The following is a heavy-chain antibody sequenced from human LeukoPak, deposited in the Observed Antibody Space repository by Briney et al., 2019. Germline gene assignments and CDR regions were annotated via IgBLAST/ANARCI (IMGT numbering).Heavy chain of an antibody. CDR2: IYYSGST. V-gene: IGHV4-31*03. D-gene: IGHD5-18*01. Sequence: PSQTLSLTCTVSGGSISSGGYYCSWIRQHPGKGLEWIGYIYYSGSTYYNPSLKSRVNISVDTSKNQFSLKLSSVTAADTAVYYCARGDVDTGFDYWGQGNLVTVSS. CDR3: ARGDVDTGFDY. J-gene: IGHJ4*02. CDR1: GGSISSGGYY.